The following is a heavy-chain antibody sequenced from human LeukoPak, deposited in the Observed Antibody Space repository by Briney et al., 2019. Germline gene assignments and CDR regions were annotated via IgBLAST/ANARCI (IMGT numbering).Heavy chain of an antibody. V-gene: IGHV1-8*01. CDR1: GYTFTSYD. Sequence: ASVKVSCKASGYTFTSYDINWVRQATGQGLEWTGWMNPNSGNTGYAQKFQGRVTMTRITSMSTAYLELSSLGSDDTAVYFCARDNYPNGMDVWGQGTTVTVSS. CDR3: ARDNYPNGMDV. CDR2: MNPNSGNT. J-gene: IGHJ6*02. D-gene: IGHD1-1*01.